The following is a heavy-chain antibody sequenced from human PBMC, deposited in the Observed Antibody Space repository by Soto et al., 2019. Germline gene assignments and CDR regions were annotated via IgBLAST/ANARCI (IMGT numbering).Heavy chain of an antibody. D-gene: IGHD2-21*02. Sequence: GGSLRLSCAASGFSFSTYSMNWVRQAPGKGLEWVSSISSRGDTYYADSVKGRFIISRDNAKNSVSLQMDSLRAEDAAVYYCAREETAWPLAYGLDVWGQGTTVTVSS. V-gene: IGHV3-21*01. CDR2: ISSRGDT. CDR3: AREETAWPLAYGLDV. J-gene: IGHJ6*02. CDR1: GFSFSTYS.